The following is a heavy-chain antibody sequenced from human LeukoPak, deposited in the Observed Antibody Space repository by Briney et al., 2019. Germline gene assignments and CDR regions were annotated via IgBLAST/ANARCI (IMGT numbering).Heavy chain of an antibody. J-gene: IGHJ4*02. D-gene: IGHD3-3*01. CDR3: ARAFTIFGVVFDY. CDR2: IYYSGST. Sequence: SETLSLTCTVSGGSISSFYWGWIRQPPGKGLEWIGSIYYSGSTYYNPSLKSRVTISVDTSKNQFSLKLSSVTAADTAVYYCARAFTIFGVVFDYWGQGTLVTVSS. CDR1: GGSISSFY. V-gene: IGHV4-39*07.